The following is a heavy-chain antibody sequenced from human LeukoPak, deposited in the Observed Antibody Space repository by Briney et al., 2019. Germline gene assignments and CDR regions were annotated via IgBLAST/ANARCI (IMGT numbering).Heavy chain of an antibody. CDR3: ARVYGSYGLQYGYSSSWYSTENYYYCYMDV. V-gene: IGHV4-38-2*01. CDR2: IYHSGIT. J-gene: IGHJ6*03. D-gene: IGHD6-13*01. CDR1: GYSISSGYY. Sequence: SETLSLTCAVSGYSISSGYYWGWIRQPPGKGLEGIGIIYHSGITYYNPSLKSRVTISVDTSKNQFSLKLSSVTDADTAVYYCARVYGSYGLQYGYSSSWYSTENYYYCYMDVWGKGTTVTVSS.